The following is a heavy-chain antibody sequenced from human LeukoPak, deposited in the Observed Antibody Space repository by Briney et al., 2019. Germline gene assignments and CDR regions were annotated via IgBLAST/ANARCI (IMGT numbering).Heavy chain of an antibody. Sequence: GGSLRLSCAAAGFTFSSYGMDWVRQAPGKGLEWVAVISYDGSNKYYADSVKGRFTISRDNSKSTMYLQMDRLRTEHTSVYYRAKSGHEVSRGWYENWFDPWGQGTLVTVSS. V-gene: IGHV3-30*18. J-gene: IGHJ5*02. CDR1: GFTFSSYG. CDR3: AKSGHEVSRGWYENWFDP. CDR2: ISYDGSNK. D-gene: IGHD6-19*01.